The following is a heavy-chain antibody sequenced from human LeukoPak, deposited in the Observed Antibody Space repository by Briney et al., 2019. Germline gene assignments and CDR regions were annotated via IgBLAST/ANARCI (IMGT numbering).Heavy chain of an antibody. CDR2: IKQDGSEK. V-gene: IGHV3-7*01. J-gene: IGHJ4*02. D-gene: IGHD6-13*01. Sequence: GGSLRLSCAASGFTFSSYWMSWVRQAPGKGLEWVANIKQDGSEKYYVDSVKGRFTISRDNAKNSLYLQMNSLRAEDTAVYYCARATSSSSWFYFDYWGQGTLVTVSS. CDR1: GFTFSSYW. CDR3: ARATSSSSWFYFDY.